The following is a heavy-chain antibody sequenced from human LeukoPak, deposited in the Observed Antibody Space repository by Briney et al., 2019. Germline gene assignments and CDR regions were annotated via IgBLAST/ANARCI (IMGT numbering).Heavy chain of an antibody. CDR2: ISSSSSYI. CDR3: ARGLATGSFPSGMDV. Sequence: GGSLRLSCAASGFTFSSYSMKWVRQAPGKGLEWVSFISSSSSYIYYSDSVKGRFTISRDNARNSLYLQMNSLRVEDTAVYYCARGLATGSFPSGMDVWGKGITVTISS. J-gene: IGHJ6*03. CDR1: GFTFSSYS. D-gene: IGHD5-12*01. V-gene: IGHV3-21*01.